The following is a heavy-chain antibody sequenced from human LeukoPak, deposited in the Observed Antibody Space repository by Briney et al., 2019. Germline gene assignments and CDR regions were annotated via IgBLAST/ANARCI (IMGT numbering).Heavy chain of an antibody. D-gene: IGHD6-13*01. J-gene: IGHJ4*02. CDR3: ARDRLEGQQRILFDY. CDR2: ISSSGSAI. Sequence: QPGGSLRLSCAASGFTFSSYEMSWVRQAPGKGLEWVSYISSSGSAIYYADSVKGRFTISRDNAKNSLYLQMNSLRAEDTAVYYCARDRLEGQQRILFDYWGQGTLVTVSS. CDR1: GFTFSSYE. V-gene: IGHV3-48*03.